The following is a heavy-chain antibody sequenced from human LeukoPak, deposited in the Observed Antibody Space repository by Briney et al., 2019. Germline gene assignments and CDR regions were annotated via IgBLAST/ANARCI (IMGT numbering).Heavy chain of an antibody. CDR1: GFTFRSYG. CDR2: IRHDGSNK. V-gene: IGHV3-30*02. CDR3: AKDVGNVLLWFGELSYYYYGMDV. Sequence: GGSLRLSCAASGFTFRSYGMLWVRQAPGKGREGVAFIRHDGSNKYYADSVKGRFTISRDNSKNTLYLQMNSLRAEDTAVYYCAKDVGNVLLWFGELSYYYYGMDVWGQGTTVTVSS. D-gene: IGHD3-10*01. J-gene: IGHJ6*02.